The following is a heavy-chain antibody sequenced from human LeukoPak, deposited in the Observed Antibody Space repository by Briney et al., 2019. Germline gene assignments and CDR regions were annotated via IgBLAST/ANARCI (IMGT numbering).Heavy chain of an antibody. CDR2: MSGSGGST. CDR3: ARGWDLLDY. J-gene: IGHJ4*02. CDR1: GFTFSTYA. V-gene: IGHV3-23*01. Sequence: GGSLRLSCTASGFTFSTYAMSWVRQAPGKGLEWVSGMSGSGGSTYYADSVKGRFTISRDNSKNTLYFQMNSLRAEDTAVYYCARGWDLLDYWDQGTLVTVSS. D-gene: IGHD1-26*01.